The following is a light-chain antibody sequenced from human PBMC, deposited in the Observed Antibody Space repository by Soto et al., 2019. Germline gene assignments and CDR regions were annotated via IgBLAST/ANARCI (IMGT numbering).Light chain of an antibody. V-gene: IGKV3-20*01. Sequence: EIVLTQSPGTLSLSPGERATLSCRASQSVSSNFVAWYQHKPGQAPRLLIYDTSSRASDIPDRFSGSGSGTDFTLTISRLEPEDFAVYFCQQYDNWPRTFGQGTKVDIK. CDR3: QQYDNWPRT. CDR2: DTS. J-gene: IGKJ1*01. CDR1: QSVSSNF.